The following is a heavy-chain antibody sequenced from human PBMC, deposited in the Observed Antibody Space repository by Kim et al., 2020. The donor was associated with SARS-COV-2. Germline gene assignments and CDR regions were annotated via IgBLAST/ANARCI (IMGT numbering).Heavy chain of an antibody. CDR3: AGGYYDSSVGGFDP. V-gene: IGHV3-53*01. J-gene: IGHJ5*02. D-gene: IGHD3-22*01. Sequence: ADSVKGRFTISRDNSKNTLYLQMNSLRAEDTAVYYCAGGYYDSSVGGFDPWGQGTLVTVSS.